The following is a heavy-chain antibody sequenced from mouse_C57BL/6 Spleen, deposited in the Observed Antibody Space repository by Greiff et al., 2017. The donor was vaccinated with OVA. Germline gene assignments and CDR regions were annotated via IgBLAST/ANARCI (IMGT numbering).Heavy chain of an antibody. CDR3: ARWDGYYAPLYAMDY. D-gene: IGHD2-3*01. CDR1: GYAFSSSW. Sequence: VQLQQSGPELVKPGASVKISCKASGYAFSSSWMNWVKQRPGKGLEWIGRIYPGDGDTNYNGKFKGKATLTADKSSSTAYMQLSSLTSEDSAVYFCARWDGYYAPLYAMDYWGQGTSVTVSS. J-gene: IGHJ4*01. V-gene: IGHV1-82*01. CDR2: IYPGDGDT.